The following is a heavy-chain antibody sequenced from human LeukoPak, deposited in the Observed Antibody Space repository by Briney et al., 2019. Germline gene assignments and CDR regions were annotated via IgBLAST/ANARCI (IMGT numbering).Heavy chain of an antibody. V-gene: IGHV4-39*01. Sequence: SETLSLTCAISGASITNTSLSNTGYFWGWIRQPPGKGLQWIGSIYHTGSTYYSPSLKSRVTTSVDTSKNQFSLKLNFATAADTAVYYCAKIGYCSTTTCYSTVFDSWGQGTLVTVSS. CDR3: AKIGYCSTTTCYSTVFDS. CDR1: GASITNTSLSNTGYF. J-gene: IGHJ4*02. CDR2: IYHTGST. D-gene: IGHD2-2*01.